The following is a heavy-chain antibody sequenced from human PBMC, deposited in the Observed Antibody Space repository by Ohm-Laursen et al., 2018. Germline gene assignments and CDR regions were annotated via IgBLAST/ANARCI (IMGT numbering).Heavy chain of an antibody. D-gene: IGHD6-6*01. CDR1: GFTFSSYG. V-gene: IGHV3-30*02. CDR2: IISDGSNT. J-gene: IGHJ4*02. CDR3: ANLDWSIWGSSSSDEDFDY. Sequence: GSLRLSCAASGFTFSSYGMHWVRQAPGKGLEWVALIISDGSNTYYVDSVKGRFTISRDNSKNTLYLQMNSLRAEDTAVYYCANLDWSIWGSSSSDEDFDYWGQGTLVTVSS.